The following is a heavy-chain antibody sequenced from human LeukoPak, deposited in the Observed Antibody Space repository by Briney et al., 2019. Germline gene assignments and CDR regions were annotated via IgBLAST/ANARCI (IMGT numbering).Heavy chain of an antibody. Sequence: ASVKVSCKVYAYTLTGYYMHWVRQAPGQGLEWMGWINPNSGGTNYAQKFQGRVTMTRDTSIGTAYLELNRLSSDDTAVYYCATYDQWLPHGFDPWGQGTLVTVSS. J-gene: IGHJ5*02. CDR3: ATYDQWLPHGFDP. V-gene: IGHV1-2*02. CDR2: INPNSGGT. D-gene: IGHD6-19*01. CDR1: AYTLTGYY.